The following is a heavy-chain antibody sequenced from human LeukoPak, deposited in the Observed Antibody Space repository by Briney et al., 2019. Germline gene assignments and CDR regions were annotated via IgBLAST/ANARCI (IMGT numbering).Heavy chain of an antibody. J-gene: IGHJ4*02. Sequence: PSETLSLTCTVSGGSISSYYWSWIRQPPGKGLEWIGYIYYSGSTNYNPSLKSRVTISVDTSKNQFSLKLSSVTAADTAVYYCARQRRSGSGWLSYYFDYWGQGTLVTVSS. CDR2: IYYSGST. V-gene: IGHV4-59*08. CDR3: ARQRRSGSGWLSYYFDY. CDR1: GGSISSYY. D-gene: IGHD6-19*01.